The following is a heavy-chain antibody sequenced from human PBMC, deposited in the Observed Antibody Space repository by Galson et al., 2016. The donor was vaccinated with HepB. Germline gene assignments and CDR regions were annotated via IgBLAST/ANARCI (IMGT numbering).Heavy chain of an antibody. J-gene: IGHJ3*02. Sequence: SVKVSCKVSGGTFSSYAVSWVRQAPGQGPEWMGGIIPMFDTPVYAQQFQGRVTITADESTSTAYMELSSLRSEDTAVYYCARDMGSYYDSAGYRGACDIWGQGTLVVVSS. CDR2: IIPMFDTP. D-gene: IGHD3-10*01. CDR1: GGTFSSYA. CDR3: ARDMGSYYDSAGYRGACDI. V-gene: IGHV1-69*13.